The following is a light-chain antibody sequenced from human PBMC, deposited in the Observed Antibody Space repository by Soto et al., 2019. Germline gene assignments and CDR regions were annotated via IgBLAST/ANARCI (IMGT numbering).Light chain of an antibody. CDR2: EVS. CDR3: SAYTSRSTLV. Sequence: QSVLTQPASVSGSPGQSITISCTGTSSDIGGFNYVSWYQQNPGKAPKLMIYEVSKRPSGVSNRFSGSKSGNTASLTISGLQAEDEADYYCSAYTSRSTLVFGGGTQLTVL. CDR1: SSDIGGFNY. V-gene: IGLV2-14*01. J-gene: IGLJ2*01.